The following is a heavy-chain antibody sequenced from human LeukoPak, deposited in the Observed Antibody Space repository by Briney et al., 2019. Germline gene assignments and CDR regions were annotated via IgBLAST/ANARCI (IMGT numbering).Heavy chain of an antibody. CDR3: AREWSKYCSSTSCYTSVYYYYGMDV. V-gene: IGHV1-18*01. D-gene: IGHD2-2*02. CDR2: ISAYNGNT. CDR1: GYTFTSYG. J-gene: IGHJ6*02. Sequence: ASVKVSCKASGYTFTSYGISWVRQAPGQGLEWMGWISAYNGNTNYAQKLQGRVTMTTDTSTSTAYMELRSLRSGDTAVYYCAREWSKYCSSTSCYTSVYYYYGMDVWGQGTTVTVSS.